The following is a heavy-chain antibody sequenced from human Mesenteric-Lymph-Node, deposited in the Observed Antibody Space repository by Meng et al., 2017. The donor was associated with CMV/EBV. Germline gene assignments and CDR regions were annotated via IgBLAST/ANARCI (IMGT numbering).Heavy chain of an antibody. V-gene: IGHV3-23*01. Sequence: ASGFTFDDYYMSWIRQAPGKGLEWVSTFSGGAGSPYSADSVKGRFTISRDNSKSTLYLQMNRLRAEDTAVYYCAKGSGSSGWSIFDYWGQGTLVTVSS. D-gene: IGHD6-19*01. CDR3: AKGSGSSGWSIFDY. CDR2: FSGGAGSP. CDR1: GFTFDDYY. J-gene: IGHJ4*02.